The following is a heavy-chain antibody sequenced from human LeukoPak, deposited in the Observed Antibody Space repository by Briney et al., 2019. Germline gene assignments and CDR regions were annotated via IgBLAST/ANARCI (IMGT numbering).Heavy chain of an antibody. CDR3: ASMRFLEWRPVDY. CDR2: IKQDGSEK. Sequence: PGGSLRLSCAASGFTFSSYWMSWVRQAPGKGLEWVANIKQDGSEKYYVDSVKGRFTISRDNAKNSLYLQMNSLRAEDTAVYYCASMRFLEWRPVDYWGQGTLVTVSS. V-gene: IGHV3-7*01. CDR1: GFTFSSYW. J-gene: IGHJ4*02. D-gene: IGHD3-3*01.